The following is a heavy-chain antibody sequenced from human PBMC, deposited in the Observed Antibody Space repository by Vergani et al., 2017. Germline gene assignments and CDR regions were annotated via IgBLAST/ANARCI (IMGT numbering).Heavy chain of an antibody. J-gene: IGHJ6*02. CDR1: GYTLTELS. V-gene: IGHV1-3*01. CDR3: ASELVVRGMDV. D-gene: IGHD3-10*01. CDR2: INAGNGNT. Sequence: QVQLVQSGAEVKKPGASVKVSCKVSGYTLTELSMHWVRQAPGKGLEWMGWINAGNGNTKYSQKFQGRVTITRDTSASTAYMELSSLRSEDTAVYYCASELVVRGMDVWGQGTTVTVSS.